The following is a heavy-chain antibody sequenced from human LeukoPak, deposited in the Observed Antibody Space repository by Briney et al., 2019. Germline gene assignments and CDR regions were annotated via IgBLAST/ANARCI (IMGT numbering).Heavy chain of an antibody. CDR3: ARDRYSSSWYGQFDY. J-gene: IGHJ4*02. Sequence: SETLSLTCAVSGGSISSGGYSWSWIRQPPGKSLEWIGYIYHSGSTYYNPSLKSRVTISVDTSKNQFSLKLSSVTAADTAVYYCARDRYSSSWYGQFDYWAREPWSPSPQ. CDR1: GGSISSGGYS. V-gene: IGHV4-30-2*01. CDR2: IYHSGST. D-gene: IGHD6-13*01.